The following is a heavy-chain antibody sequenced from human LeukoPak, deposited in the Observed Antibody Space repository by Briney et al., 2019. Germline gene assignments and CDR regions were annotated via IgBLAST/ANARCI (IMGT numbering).Heavy chain of an antibody. CDR2: SVSGGST. CDR1: GFSFSNYA. V-gene: IGHV3-23*01. CDR3: AKMGGYCISSSCYGWAFDI. J-gene: IGHJ3*02. Sequence: GGSLTLSCAASGFSFSNYAMSWVRQAPGKGLEWVSASVSGGSTYYTDSVKGRFPISRGSSKNTQYMQIKSLRAEDTAIYYCAKMGGYCISSSCYGWAFDIWGVVTMVTVSS. D-gene: IGHD2-2*01.